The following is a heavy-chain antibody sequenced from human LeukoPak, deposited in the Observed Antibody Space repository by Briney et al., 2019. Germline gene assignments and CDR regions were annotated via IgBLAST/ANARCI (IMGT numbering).Heavy chain of an antibody. CDR3: ARGRAQITMVRGDRDWFDP. V-gene: IGHV4-31*03. CDR1: SGSISSGGYY. Sequence: SETLSLTCTVSSGSISSGGYYWSWIRQHPGKGLEWIGYIYYSGSTYYNPSLKSRVTISVDTSKNQFSLKLSSVTAADTAVYYCARGRAQITMVRGDRDWFDPWGQGTLVTVSS. CDR2: IYYSGST. D-gene: IGHD3-10*01. J-gene: IGHJ5*02.